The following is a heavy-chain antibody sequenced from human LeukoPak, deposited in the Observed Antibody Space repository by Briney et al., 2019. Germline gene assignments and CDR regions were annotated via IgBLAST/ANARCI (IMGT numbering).Heavy chain of an antibody. V-gene: IGHV3-11*01. CDR3: ARLSGYAVES. CDR2: INGSGSTI. CDR1: GFTFSDSF. Sequence: GGSLRLSCAASGFTFSDSFMSWIRQAPGKGLEWASYINGSGSTIYYPDSVKGRFTISRDNAKKSLYLQMNSLRPEDTAVYYCARLSGYAVESWGQGTLVTVSS. D-gene: IGHD5-12*01. J-gene: IGHJ4*02.